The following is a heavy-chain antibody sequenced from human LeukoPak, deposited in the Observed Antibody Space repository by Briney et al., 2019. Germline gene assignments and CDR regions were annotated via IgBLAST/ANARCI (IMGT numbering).Heavy chain of an antibody. CDR3: AKDGRRYGYSDGDY. D-gene: IGHD5-18*01. CDR1: GFAFNSYG. V-gene: IGHV3-30*18. J-gene: IGHJ4*02. Sequence: GGSLRPSCAASGFAFNSYGMHWVRQAPGKGLEWVAVISYDGSNKYYADSVKGRFTISRDNSKNTLYLQMNSLRVEDTAVYYCAKDGRRYGYSDGDYWGQGTLVTVSS. CDR2: ISYDGSNK.